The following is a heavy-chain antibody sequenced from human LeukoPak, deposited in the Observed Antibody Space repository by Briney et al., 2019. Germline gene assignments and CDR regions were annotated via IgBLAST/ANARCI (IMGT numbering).Heavy chain of an antibody. D-gene: IGHD3-3*01. Sequence: GGSLRLSCAASEFTVSSNSMNWVRQAPGKGLEWVSYISSTGGTIYYADSMKGRFTISRDNAKNSLYLQMNSLRAEDTAVYYCASKGGSFTISGVVYNDAFAIWGQGTMVTVSA. CDR2: ISSTGGTI. V-gene: IGHV3-48*04. CDR1: EFTVSSNS. J-gene: IGHJ3*02. CDR3: ASKGGSFTISGVVYNDAFAI.